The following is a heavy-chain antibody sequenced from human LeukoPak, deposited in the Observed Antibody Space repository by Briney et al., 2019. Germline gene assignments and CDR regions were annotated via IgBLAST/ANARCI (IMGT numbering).Heavy chain of an antibody. V-gene: IGHV4-39*01. CDR3: ARLGDSSGFYAFDI. CDR1: GGSISSSSYY. CDR2: IYYSGST. J-gene: IGHJ3*02. D-gene: IGHD3-22*01. Sequence: SETLSLTCTVSGGSISSSSYYWGWIRQPPGKGLEWIGSIYYSGSTYYNPSLKSRVTISVDTSKNQFSLKLSSVTAADTAVYYCARLGDSSGFYAFDIWGQGTMVTVSS.